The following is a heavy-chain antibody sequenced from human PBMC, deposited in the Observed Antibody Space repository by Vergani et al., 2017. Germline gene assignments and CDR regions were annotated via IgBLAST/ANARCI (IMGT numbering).Heavy chain of an antibody. CDR2: ISGSGGST. CDR3: AKVELRYFDWLSQWGLYFQH. D-gene: IGHD3-9*01. V-gene: IGHV3-23*01. CDR1: GFTFSSYA. Sequence: EVQLLESGGGLVQPGGSLRLSCAASGFTFSSYAMSWVRQAPGKGLEWVSAISGSGGSTYYADSVKGRFTISRDNSKNTLYLQMNSLRAEGPAVYYCAKVELRYFDWLSQWGLYFQHWGQGTLVTVSS. J-gene: IGHJ1*01.